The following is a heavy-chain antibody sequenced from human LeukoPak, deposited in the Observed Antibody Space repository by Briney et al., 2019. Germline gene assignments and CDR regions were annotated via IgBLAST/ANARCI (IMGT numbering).Heavy chain of an antibody. J-gene: IGHJ4*02. CDR3: ARSEMATTRSLYFDY. CDR2: IIPIFGTA. V-gene: IGHV1-69*13. Sequence: ASVKVSCKASGYTFTGYGISWVRQAPGQGLEWMGGIIPIFGTANYAQKFQGRVTITADESTSTAYMELSSLRSEDTAVYYCARSEMATTRSLYFDYWGQGTLVTVSS. D-gene: IGHD5-24*01. CDR1: GYTFTGYG.